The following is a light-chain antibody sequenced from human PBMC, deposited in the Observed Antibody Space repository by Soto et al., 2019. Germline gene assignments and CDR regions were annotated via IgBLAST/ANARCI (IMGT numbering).Light chain of an antibody. CDR2: EVS. V-gene: IGLV2-8*01. Sequence: QSVLTQPPSASGSPGQSVTISCTGTSRDVGGYNYVSWYQQHPGNAPKLMIYEVSNRPSAVPERFSASKSGNTASLTVAGLQAEDEADYYCSSYAGGMGVFGGGTKLTVL. CDR3: SSYAGGMGV. J-gene: IGLJ2*01. CDR1: SRDVGGYNY.